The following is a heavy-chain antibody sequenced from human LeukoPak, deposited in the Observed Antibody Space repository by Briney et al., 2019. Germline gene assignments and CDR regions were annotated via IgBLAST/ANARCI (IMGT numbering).Heavy chain of an antibody. J-gene: IGHJ4*02. CDR2: IYHSGST. D-gene: IGHD6-13*01. Sequence: SETLSLTCTVSGGSISSGGYYWSWIRQHPGKGLEWIGYIYHSGSTYYNPSLKSRVTISVDRSKNQFSLKLSSVTAADTAVYYCARDSSWYSSGVFDYWGQGTLVTVSS. CDR3: ARDSSWYSSGVFDY. CDR1: GGSISSGGYY. V-gene: IGHV4-30-2*01.